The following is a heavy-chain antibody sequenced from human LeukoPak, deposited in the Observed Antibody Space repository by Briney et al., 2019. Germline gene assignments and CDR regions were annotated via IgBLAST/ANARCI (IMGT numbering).Heavy chain of an antibody. CDR1: GGSITNYY. Sequence: SETLSLTCTVSGGSITNYYWSWIRQPPGKGLEWIGFSYYNGNTNYNPSLKSRVTISVDMSKNQFSLKLTSVTAADTAVYYCARLYLPATRFDYWGQGTLVTVSS. V-gene: IGHV4-59*08. CDR3: ARLYLPATRFDY. J-gene: IGHJ4*02. D-gene: IGHD5-24*01. CDR2: SYYNGNT.